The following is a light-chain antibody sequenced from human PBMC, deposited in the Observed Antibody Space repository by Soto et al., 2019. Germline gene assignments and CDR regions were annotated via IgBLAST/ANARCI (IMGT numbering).Light chain of an antibody. V-gene: IGKV3-15*01. Sequence: EIVMTQYPDTLSVSPGERATLSCRASQSVSIDLAWYQQTTGQAPRLLIYGASTRATGVPPTFSGSASGTEFTLTISSLQSEDFTVYYCQQYNKWPLTFGQGTKVESK. CDR1: QSVSID. CDR3: QQYNKWPLT. J-gene: IGKJ1*01. CDR2: GAS.